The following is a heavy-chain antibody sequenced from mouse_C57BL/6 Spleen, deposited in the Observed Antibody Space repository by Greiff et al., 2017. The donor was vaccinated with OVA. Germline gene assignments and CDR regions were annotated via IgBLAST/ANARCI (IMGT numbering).Heavy chain of an antibody. CDR1: GYTFTDYN. CDR3: AITTVVEGYMDY. D-gene: IGHD1-1*01. V-gene: IGHV1-18*01. Sequence: VQLKQSGPELVKPGASVKIPCKASGYTFTDYNMDWVKQSHGKSLEWIGDINPNNGSTIYNQKFKGKATLTVDKSSSTAYMELRSLTSEDTAVYYCAITTVVEGYMDYWGQGTSVTVSS. CDR2: INPNNGST. J-gene: IGHJ4*01.